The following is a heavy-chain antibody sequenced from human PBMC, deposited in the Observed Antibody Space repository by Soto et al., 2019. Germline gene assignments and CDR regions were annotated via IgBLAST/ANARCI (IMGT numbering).Heavy chain of an antibody. CDR2: IYYSGST. CDR3: ARDPSSSTFFDY. D-gene: IGHD6-13*01. CDR1: GGSISSYY. V-gene: IGHV4-59*01. J-gene: IGHJ4*02. Sequence: SETLSLTCTVSGGSISSYYWSWIRQPPGKGLEWIGYIYYSGSTNYNPSLKSRVTISVDTSKNQFSLKLSSVTAADTAVYYCARDPSSSTFFDYWGQGTLVTVS.